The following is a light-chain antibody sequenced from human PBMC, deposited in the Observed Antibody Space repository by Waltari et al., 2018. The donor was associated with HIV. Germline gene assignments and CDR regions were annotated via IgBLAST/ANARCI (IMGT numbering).Light chain of an antibody. Sequence: QSVVTQSPSASGTPGQSVTISCSGSSSNIGSNNVFWYQHLPGTAPKLLIYRDNQWPSGVPYRISGSRSGTSASLAISGLRSEDEAVYYCVVWDDSLSGVVFCGGTSLTVL. V-gene: IGLV1-47*01. CDR3: VVWDDSLSGVV. CDR1: SSNIGSNN. CDR2: RDN. J-gene: IGLJ2*01.